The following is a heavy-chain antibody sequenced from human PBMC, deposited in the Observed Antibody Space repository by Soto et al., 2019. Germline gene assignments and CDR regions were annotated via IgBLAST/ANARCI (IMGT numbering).Heavy chain of an antibody. CDR1: GGTFSSYT. CDR2: IIPILGIA. V-gene: IGHV1-69*02. Sequence: QVQLVQSGAEVKKPGSSVKVSCKASGGTFSSYTISWVRQAPGQGLEWMGRIIPILGIANYAQKFQGRVTITADKSTSPAYMELSSLRSEDTAVYYCAVTMIVVVTDDAFDIWVQGTMVTVSS. J-gene: IGHJ3*02. CDR3: AVTMIVVVTDDAFDI. D-gene: IGHD3-22*01.